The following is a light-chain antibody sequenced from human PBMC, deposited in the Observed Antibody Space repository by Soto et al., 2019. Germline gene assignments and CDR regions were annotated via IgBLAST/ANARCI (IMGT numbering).Light chain of an antibody. Sequence: QAVVTQPPSVSGAPGQRVTISCTGSSSNIGAGYDVHWYEPLPGTAPKLLIYGNSNRPSGVPDRFSGSKSVTSAYLAITGLKAEEDADYYCQSYVSGLSGNVFGGGIKLTVL. CDR3: QSYVSGLSGNV. J-gene: IGLJ2*01. V-gene: IGLV1-40*01. CDR2: GNS. CDR1: SSNIGAGYD.